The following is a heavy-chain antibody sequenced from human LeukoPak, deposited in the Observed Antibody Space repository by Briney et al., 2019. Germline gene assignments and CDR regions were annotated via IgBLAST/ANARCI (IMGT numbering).Heavy chain of an antibody. CDR2: IYHSGST. V-gene: IGHV4-4*02. Sequence: SGTLSLTCAVAGGSISSSNWMRWVRQPPRKGLEWIVEIYHSGSTNFNPSLKSRVSISVDKSKNQFSLKLSSVTAADTAVYYCARVAVIAASGNAFDIWGQGTMVTVSS. CDR1: GGSISSSNW. CDR3: ARVAVIAASGNAFDI. J-gene: IGHJ3*02. D-gene: IGHD6-13*01.